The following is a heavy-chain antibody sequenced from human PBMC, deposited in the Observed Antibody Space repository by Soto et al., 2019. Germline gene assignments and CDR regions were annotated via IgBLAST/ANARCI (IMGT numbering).Heavy chain of an antibody. CDR1: GFTFSNYA. J-gene: IGHJ5*02. V-gene: IGHV3-23*01. CDR2: ISESGGST. CDR3: AKDLVGAAAS. D-gene: IGHD2-15*01. Sequence: DGQLLESGGGLGQSGGSLRLSCVGSGFTFSNYAMSWVRQAPGKGLEWVSGISESGGSTHYADSVRGRFAISRDNSKNTVYLQMNSLRAEDTAVYYCAKDLVGAAASWGQGTLVTVSS.